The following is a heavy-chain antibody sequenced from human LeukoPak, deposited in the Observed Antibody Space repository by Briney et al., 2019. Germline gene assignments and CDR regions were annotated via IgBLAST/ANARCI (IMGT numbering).Heavy chain of an antibody. J-gene: IGHJ5*02. D-gene: IGHD5-12*01. CDR1: GYTFTSYG. Sequence: ASVKVSCKASGYTFTSYGISWVRQAPGQGLEWMGWISAYNGNTNYAQKFQGRVTMTRNTSISTAYMELSSLRSEDTAVYYCASNSGYDSEGPNWFDPWGQGTLVTVSS. V-gene: IGHV1-18*01. CDR2: ISAYNGNT. CDR3: ASNSGYDSEGPNWFDP.